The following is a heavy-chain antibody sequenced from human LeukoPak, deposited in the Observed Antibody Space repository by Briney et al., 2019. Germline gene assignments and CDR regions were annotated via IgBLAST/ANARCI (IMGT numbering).Heavy chain of an antibody. CDR2: INQAGSEK. CDR1: GFNFSYFW. CDR3: ARGQGWDDY. D-gene: IGHD6-19*01. Sequence: RGSLRLSCAVSGFNFSYFWMSWVRQAPGKGLEWVANINQAGSEKYYVDSVKGRFTISRDNAKNLLALQMNSLRAEDTAVYYCARGQGWDDYWGQGNLVTVSS. V-gene: IGHV3-7*01. J-gene: IGHJ4*02.